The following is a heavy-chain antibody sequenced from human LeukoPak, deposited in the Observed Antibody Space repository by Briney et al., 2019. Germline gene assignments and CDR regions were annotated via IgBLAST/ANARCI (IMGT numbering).Heavy chain of an antibody. J-gene: IGHJ4*02. V-gene: IGHV1-58*02. CDR1: GFTFTSSA. CDR2: IVVGSGNT. CDR3: ARDRGNYYGSGSYYSSAGDY. Sequence: VKVSCKASGFTFTSSAMQWVRQARGQRLEWIGWIVVGSGNTNYAQKFQERVTITRDMSTSTAYMELSSLRSEDTAVYYCARDRGNYYGSGSYYSSAGDYWGQGTLVTVSS. D-gene: IGHD3-10*01.